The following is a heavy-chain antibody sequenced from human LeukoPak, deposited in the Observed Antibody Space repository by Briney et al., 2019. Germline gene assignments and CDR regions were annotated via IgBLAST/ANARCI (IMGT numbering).Heavy chain of an antibody. Sequence: ASVKVSCKASGYTFTGYYMHWVRQAPGQGLEWMGWINTNSGGTNYAQKFQGRVTMTRDTSTSTAYMELRSLRAHDTAVYYCARRSITMVRGVAISYYYMDVWGKGTTVTVSS. V-gene: IGHV1-2*02. J-gene: IGHJ6*03. CDR1: GYTFTGYY. CDR3: ARRSITMVRGVAISYYYMDV. CDR2: INTNSGGT. D-gene: IGHD3-10*01.